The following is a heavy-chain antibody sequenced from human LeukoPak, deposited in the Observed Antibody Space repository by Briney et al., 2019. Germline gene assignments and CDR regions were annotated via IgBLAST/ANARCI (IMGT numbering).Heavy chain of an antibody. Sequence: SETLSLTCAVYGGSFSGYYWSWIRQPPGEGLEWIGEINHSGSTNYNPSLKSRVTISVDTSKNQFSLKLSSVTAADTAVYYCARAVYYYDSSGYDLTLVYWGQGTLVTVSS. CDR1: GGSFSGYY. CDR2: INHSGST. CDR3: ARAVYYYDSSGYDLTLVY. J-gene: IGHJ4*02. V-gene: IGHV4-34*01. D-gene: IGHD3-22*01.